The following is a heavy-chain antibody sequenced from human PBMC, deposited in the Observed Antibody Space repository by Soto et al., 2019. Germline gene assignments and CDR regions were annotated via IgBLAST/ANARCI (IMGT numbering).Heavy chain of an antibody. J-gene: IGHJ6*02. CDR1: GGSFSGYY. V-gene: IGHV4-34*01. CDR2: INHSGST. Sequence: QVQLQQWGAGLLKPSETLSLTCAVYGGSFSGYYWSWIRQPPGKGLEWIGEINHSGSTNYNPSLKSRVTISVDTSKNQFSLKLSSVTAADTAVYYCARGVISSRDPPDYSYGMDVWGQGTTVTVSS. CDR3: ARGVISSRDPPDYSYGMDV. D-gene: IGHD2-15*01.